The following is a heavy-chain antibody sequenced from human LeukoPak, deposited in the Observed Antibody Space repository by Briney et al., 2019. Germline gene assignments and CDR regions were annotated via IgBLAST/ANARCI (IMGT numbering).Heavy chain of an antibody. J-gene: IGHJ5*02. Sequence: GGSLRLSCAASGFTFSSYAMSWVRQAPGKGLEWVSVICGSDGTTYYADSVQCRFTISRDNSKNTLYLQMDSLRAEDTAMYYCARQGGLGNYATGSWFDPWGQGTLVTVSS. CDR3: ARQGGLGNYATGSWFDP. CDR1: GFTFSSYA. D-gene: IGHD1-7*01. V-gene: IGHV3-23*01. CDR2: ICGSDGTT.